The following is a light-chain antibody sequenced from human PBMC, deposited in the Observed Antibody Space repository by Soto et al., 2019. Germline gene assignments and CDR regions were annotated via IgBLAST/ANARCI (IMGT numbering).Light chain of an antibody. J-gene: IGKJ2*01. V-gene: IGKV1-5*03. CDR2: KAS. Sequence: DIQMPQSPSTLSASVGDRVTITCRASQSISSWLAWYPQKPGKAPKHLIYKASSLESGVPSRFNGNGSGTEFSLTISSLQPDDFATYYCQQYNTYSYTFGEGTKLEIK. CDR1: QSISSW. CDR3: QQYNTYSYT.